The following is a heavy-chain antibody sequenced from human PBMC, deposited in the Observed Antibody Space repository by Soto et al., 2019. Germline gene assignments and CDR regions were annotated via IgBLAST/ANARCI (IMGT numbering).Heavy chain of an antibody. CDR2: IYYSGST. D-gene: IGHD5-12*01. J-gene: IGHJ4*02. CDR1: GGSISSYY. V-gene: IGHV4-59*01. Sequence: PSETLSLTCTVSGGSISSYYWSWIRQPPGKGLEWIGYIYYSGSTNYNPSLKSRVTISVDTSKNQFSLKLSSVTAADTAVYYCARASGYGLGLFDYWGQGTLVTVSS. CDR3: ARASGYGLGLFDY.